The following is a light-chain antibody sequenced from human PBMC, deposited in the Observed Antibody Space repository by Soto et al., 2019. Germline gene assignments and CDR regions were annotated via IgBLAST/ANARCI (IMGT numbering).Light chain of an antibody. V-gene: IGLV2-14*03. CDR1: SSDVGAYNW. Sequence: QSALTQPASVSGSPGQSITISCTGTSSDVGAYNWVSWYQQHPGKAPKLMICDVRNRPSGVSNRFSGSKSGNTASLTISGLQAEDEADYYCSSYTSSSSVVFGGGTKLTGL. J-gene: IGLJ2*01. CDR3: SSYTSSSSVV. CDR2: DVR.